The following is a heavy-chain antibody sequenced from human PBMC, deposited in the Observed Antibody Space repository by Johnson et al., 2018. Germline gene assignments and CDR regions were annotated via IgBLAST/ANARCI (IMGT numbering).Heavy chain of an antibody. Sequence: QVQLQQWGAGLLKPSETLSLTCAVYGGSFSGYYWSWIRQPPGKGLEWIGEINHSGSTYYNPSLKSRVTISVDTSKNQFSLKLGSVTAADTAVYYCARVLYYDILTGYYTLEGYYYDYYSMDVGGKGTTVTVSS. CDR3: ARVLYYDILTGYYTLEGYYYDYYSMDV. J-gene: IGHJ6*03. CDR2: INHSGST. CDR1: GGSFSGYY. V-gene: IGHV4-34*01. D-gene: IGHD3-9*01.